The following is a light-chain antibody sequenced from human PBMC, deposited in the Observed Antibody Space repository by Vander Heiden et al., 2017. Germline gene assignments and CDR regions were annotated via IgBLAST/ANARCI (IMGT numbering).Light chain of an antibody. Sequence: SYELPQPPSVSVSPGQTASLTCSGDKWGDKYACWYQQKPGQPPGLGIYQDSKRPAGIPERFSGSNSGNTATLTISGTQAMDEADYYCQAWDSSTGVFGGGTKLTVL. J-gene: IGLJ3*02. CDR3: QAWDSSTGV. CDR1: KWGDKY. CDR2: QDS. V-gene: IGLV3-1*01.